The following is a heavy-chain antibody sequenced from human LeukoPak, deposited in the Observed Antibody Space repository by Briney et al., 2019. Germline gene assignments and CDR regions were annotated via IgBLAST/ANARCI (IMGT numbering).Heavy chain of an antibody. CDR1: GGSISSYY. CDR3: ARHLAVVVIEDDAFDI. CDR2: IYYDGST. J-gene: IGHJ3*02. Sequence: SETLSLTCTVSGGSISSYYWSWIRQPPGKGLEWIGYIYYDGSTNYNPSLKSRVTISVDTSKNQFSLKLNSVTAADTAVYYCARHLAVVVIEDDAFDIWGQGTMVTVSS. D-gene: IGHD3-22*01. V-gene: IGHV4-59*01.